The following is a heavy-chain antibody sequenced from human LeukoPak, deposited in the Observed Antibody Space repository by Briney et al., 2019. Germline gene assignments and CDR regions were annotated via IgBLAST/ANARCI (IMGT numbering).Heavy chain of an antibody. CDR1: EFTFNNHS. D-gene: IGHD2-15*01. CDR3: AKDRRGSCNAGSCYCCEY. V-gene: IGHV3-30*02. CDR2: VRFDGSDE. J-gene: IGHJ4*02. Sequence: PGGTLRLSCTASEFTFNNHSMHWVRQAPAKGLELVAIVRFDGSDEHYADSVNSRFTISSDNSKNTLYLQMNSLRAEDTAVYYCAKDRRGSCNAGSCYCCEYWGRGALVTVSS.